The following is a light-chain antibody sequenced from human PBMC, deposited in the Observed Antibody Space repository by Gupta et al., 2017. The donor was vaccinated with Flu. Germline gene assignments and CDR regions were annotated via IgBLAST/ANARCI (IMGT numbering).Light chain of an antibody. CDR2: AAS. CDR3: QQSYTTPFA. J-gene: IGKJ3*01. Sequence: PSSLSASAGDRVTITCRTSQSISRYLNWYQQKPGKAPKLLIYAASSLQSGVPSRFSGSGSGTDFTLTISSLQPEDFATYYCQQSYTTPFAFGPGTTVDLK. V-gene: IGKV1-39*01. CDR1: QSISRY.